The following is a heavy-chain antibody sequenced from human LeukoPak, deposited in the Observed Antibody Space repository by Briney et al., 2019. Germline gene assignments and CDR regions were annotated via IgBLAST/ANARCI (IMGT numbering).Heavy chain of an antibody. J-gene: IGHJ5*02. V-gene: IGHV3-48*01. CDR1: GFTFSSYW. D-gene: IGHD6-13*01. CDR3: ARREGAAGWDL. Sequence: PGGSLRLSCAASGFTFSSYWMHWVRQAPGKGLEWVSYISSSSSTIYYADSVKGRFTISRNNAKNSLYLQMNSLRVEDTAVYYCARREGAAGWDLWGQGTLVTVSS. CDR2: ISSSSSTI.